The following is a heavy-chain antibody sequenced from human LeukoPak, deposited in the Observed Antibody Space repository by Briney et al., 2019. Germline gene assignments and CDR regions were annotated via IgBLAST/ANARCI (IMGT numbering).Heavy chain of an antibody. J-gene: IGHJ4*02. CDR3: ARRRTTYDYVWGSYRYSYYFDY. CDR1: GDSISSSSYY. V-gene: IGHV4-39*07. D-gene: IGHD3-16*02. CDR2: INHSGST. Sequence: SETLSLTCTVSGDSISSSSYYWGWIRQSPGKGLEWIGEINHSGSTNYNPSLKSRVTISVDTSKNQFSLKLSSVTAADTAVYYCARRRTTYDYVWGSYRYSYYFDYWGQGTLVTVSS.